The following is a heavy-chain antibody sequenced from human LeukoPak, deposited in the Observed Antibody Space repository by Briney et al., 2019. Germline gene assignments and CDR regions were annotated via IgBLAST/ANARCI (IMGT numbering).Heavy chain of an antibody. D-gene: IGHD5-24*01. CDR1: GYTFTGYY. J-gene: IGHJ4*02. CDR2: INPNSGGT. CDR3: ARDRRDGYTYYFDY. V-gene: IGHV1-2*06. Sequence: ASVKVSCKASGYTFTGYYMHWVRQAPGQGLEWMGRINPNSGGTNYAQKFQGRVTMTRDTSISTAYMELSRLRSDDTAVYYCARDRRDGYTYYFDYWGQGTLVTVSS.